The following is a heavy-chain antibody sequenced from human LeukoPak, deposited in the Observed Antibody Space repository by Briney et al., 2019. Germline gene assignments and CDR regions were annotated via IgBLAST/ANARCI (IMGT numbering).Heavy chain of an antibody. CDR1: GFTFNSYA. J-gene: IGHJ5*01. CDR2: ITGGGSTT. Sequence: GGSLRLSCAASGFTFNSYAMSWVRQAPGKGLEWVSTITGGGSTTYYADSMKGRFTISRDNSKNTLYLQMNSLRAEDTALYYCARESPVAATGRSWFDSWGQGTLVTVSS. D-gene: IGHD6-13*01. V-gene: IGHV3-23*01. CDR3: ARESPVAATGRSWFDS.